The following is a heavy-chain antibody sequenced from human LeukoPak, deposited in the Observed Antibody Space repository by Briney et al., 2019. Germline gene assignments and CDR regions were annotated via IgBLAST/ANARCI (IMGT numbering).Heavy chain of an antibody. D-gene: IGHD3-3*01. CDR3: AREGTYSDFWSGYFEL. J-gene: IGHJ4*02. CDR2: ISWNSGSI. V-gene: IGHV3-9*01. CDR1: GFTFDDYA. Sequence: GRSLRLSCAASGFTFDDYAMHWVRQAPGKGLEWVSGISWNSGSIGYADSVKGRFTISRDNAKNSLYLQMDRLRVEDTAVYYCAREGTYSDFWSGYFELWGQGTPVTVSS.